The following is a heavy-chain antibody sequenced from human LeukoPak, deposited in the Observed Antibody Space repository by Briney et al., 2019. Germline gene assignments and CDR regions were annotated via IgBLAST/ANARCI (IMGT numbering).Heavy chain of an antibody. CDR1: GFTFSSYA. Sequence: GGSLRLSCAASGFTFSSYAMSWVRQAPGKGLEWVSAISGSGGSTYYADSVKGRFTISRDNSKNTLYLQMNSLRAEDTAVYYCAKNEAAAVHMGNAFDIWGQGTMVTVSS. CDR2: ISGSGGST. D-gene: IGHD6-13*01. CDR3: AKNEAAAVHMGNAFDI. J-gene: IGHJ3*02. V-gene: IGHV3-23*01.